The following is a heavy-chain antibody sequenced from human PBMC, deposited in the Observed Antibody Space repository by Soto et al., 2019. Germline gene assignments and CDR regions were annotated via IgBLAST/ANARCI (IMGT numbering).Heavy chain of an antibody. V-gene: IGHV4-59*12. CDR3: ATDLGFRTTTGWFDP. CDR2: IYYSGST. Sequence: SETLSLTCAVSGGCISTFCLNWIRQRPGTGLEWIGYIYYSGSTYYNPSLTSRVTISVDTSKNQFSLKLSSVTAADTAVYYCATDLGFRTTTGWFDPWGQGTLVTVSS. D-gene: IGHD2-2*01. J-gene: IGHJ5*02. CDR1: GGCISTFC.